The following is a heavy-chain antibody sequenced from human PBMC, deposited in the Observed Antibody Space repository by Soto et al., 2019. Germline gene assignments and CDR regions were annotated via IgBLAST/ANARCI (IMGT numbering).Heavy chain of an antibody. J-gene: IGHJ4*02. CDR3: ATEPIYYNDGSGYYPLGH. V-gene: IGHV1-18*04. CDR2: ISAHNGDT. CDR1: VYSFSTYG. Sequence: XSVKVSCKASVYSFSTYGFSWVRQAPGQGLECVGWISAHNGDTHYSQKFQGRVTLTTDTSTNTGYMELRSLTSDYTAVYFCATEPIYYNDGSGYYPLGHWGQGTLATVSS. D-gene: IGHD3-22*01.